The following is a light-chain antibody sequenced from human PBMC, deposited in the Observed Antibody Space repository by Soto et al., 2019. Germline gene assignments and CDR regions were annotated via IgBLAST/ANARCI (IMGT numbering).Light chain of an antibody. CDR2: DVS. CDR3: QQYSTYFYS. CDR1: QSVSGW. V-gene: IGKV1-5*01. J-gene: IGKJ2*03. Sequence: DIQMTQSPSTLYASVGDRVTITCRASQSVSGWLAWYQQKPGKAPTLLIFDVSRLEVGVPSRFRGGGSGTEFTLTITSLQPDDFATYYCQQYSTYFYSFGQGTKLQFK.